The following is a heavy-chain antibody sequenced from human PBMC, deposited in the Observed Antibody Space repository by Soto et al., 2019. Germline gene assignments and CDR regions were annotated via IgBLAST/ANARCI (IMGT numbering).Heavy chain of an antibody. CDR3: ARDRPWDCSSSNYCYYYGLDV. J-gene: IGHJ6*02. D-gene: IGHD2-2*01. Sequence: SETLSLTCNVSGGSFSSDHWGWIRQPPGKGLEWIGKINNSGITNYNPSLKSRATISVDTSKNQFSLKLTSMTAADTAVYYCARDRPWDCSSSNYCYYYGLDVWGQGTTVTVSS. CDR2: INNSGIT. CDR1: GGSFSSDH. V-gene: IGHV4-59*01.